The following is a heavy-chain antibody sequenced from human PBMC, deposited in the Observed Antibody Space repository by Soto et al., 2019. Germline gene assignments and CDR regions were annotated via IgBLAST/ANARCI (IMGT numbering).Heavy chain of an antibody. CDR2: ISAYNGNT. D-gene: IGHD3-10*01. Sequence: GASVKVSCKASGYTFTSYGISWVRQAPGQGLEWMGWISAYNGNTNYAQKLQGRVTMTTDTSTSTAYMELRSLRSDDTAVYYCARELLWFGELSPDYWGQGTLVTVSS. CDR3: ARELLWFGELSPDY. CDR1: GYTFTSYG. V-gene: IGHV1-18*01. J-gene: IGHJ4*02.